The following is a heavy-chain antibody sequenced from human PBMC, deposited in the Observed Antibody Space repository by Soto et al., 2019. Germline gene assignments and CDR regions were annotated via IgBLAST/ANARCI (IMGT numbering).Heavy chain of an antibody. CDR3: AKEDSLSGGSAFDI. Sequence: QVQLVESGGGVVQPGRSLRLSCAASGFTFSSYGMHWVRQAPGKGLEWVAGISYDGSNKYYADSVKGRFTISRDNSKNTLSLQMNSMRAEDTAVYYCAKEDSLSGGSAFDIWGQGTMVTVSS. D-gene: IGHD6-6*01. CDR2: ISYDGSNK. CDR1: GFTFSSYG. J-gene: IGHJ3*02. V-gene: IGHV3-30*18.